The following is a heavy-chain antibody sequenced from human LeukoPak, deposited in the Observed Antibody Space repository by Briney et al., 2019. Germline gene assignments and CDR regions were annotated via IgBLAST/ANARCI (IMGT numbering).Heavy chain of an antibody. CDR2: IKQDGSEK. V-gene: IGHV3-7*01. J-gene: IGHJ3*02. CDR3: ARSYYYDSSEDI. CDR1: GFTFSSYW. D-gene: IGHD3-22*01. Sequence: PGGSLRLSRAASGFTFSSYWMSWVRQAPGKGLEWVANIKQDGSEKYYVDSVKGRFTISRDNAKNSLYLQMNSLRAEDTAAYYCARSYYYDSSEDIWGQGTMVTVSS.